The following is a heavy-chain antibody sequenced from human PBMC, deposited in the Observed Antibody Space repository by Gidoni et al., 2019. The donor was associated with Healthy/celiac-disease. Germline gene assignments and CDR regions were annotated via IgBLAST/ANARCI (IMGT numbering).Heavy chain of an antibody. J-gene: IGHJ6*02. D-gene: IGHD6-6*01. CDR1: GGSISSGSYY. CDR2: IYTSGST. V-gene: IGHV4-61*02. Sequence: QVQLQESGPGLVKPSQTLSLTCTVSGGSISSGSYYWSWIRQPAGKGLEWIGRIYTSGSTNYNPSLKSRVTISVETSKNQFSLKLSSVTAADTAVYYCARDHEYSSSSPPYYYYYGMDVWGQGTTVTVSS. CDR3: ARDHEYSSSSPPYYYYYGMDV.